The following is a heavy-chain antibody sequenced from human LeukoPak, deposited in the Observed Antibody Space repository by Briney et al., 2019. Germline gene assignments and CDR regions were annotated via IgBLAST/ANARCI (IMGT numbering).Heavy chain of an antibody. Sequence: PSGNLSPTFAVSGGSISSSNWWSWVHQPPGKGLEWIGEIYHSGSTNYNPSLKSRVTISVDKSKNQFSLKLSSVTAADTAVYYCARIGISTLAFDYWGQGTLVTVSS. V-gene: IGHV4-4*02. CDR3: ARIGISTLAFDY. J-gene: IGHJ4*02. D-gene: IGHD2-21*01. CDR2: IYHSGST. CDR1: GGSISSSNW.